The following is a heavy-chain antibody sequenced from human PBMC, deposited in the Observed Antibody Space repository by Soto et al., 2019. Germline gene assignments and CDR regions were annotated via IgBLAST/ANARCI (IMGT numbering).Heavy chain of an antibody. V-gene: IGHV2-5*02. D-gene: IGHD3-3*01. J-gene: IGHJ4*02. CDR3: AHSRYYDFWSGYFDY. CDR1: GFSLSTSGVG. CDR2: IYWDDDK. Sequence: QITLKESGPTLVKPTQTLTLTCTFSGFSLSTSGVGVGWIRQPPGKALEWLALIYWDDDKRYSPSLKSRLTITKDTSKNLVVLTMTNMDPVVTATYYCAHSRYYDFWSGYFDYWGQGTLVTVSS.